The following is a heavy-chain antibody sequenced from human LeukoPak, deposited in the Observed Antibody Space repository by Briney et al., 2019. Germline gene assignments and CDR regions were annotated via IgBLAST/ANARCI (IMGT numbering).Heavy chain of an antibody. V-gene: IGHV4-4*07. Sequence: IRQPAGKGLEWIGRIDTSGSTNYNPSLKSRVTISVDTSKNQFSLKLSSVTAADTAVYYCARGNVPGNYWGQGTLVTVSS. J-gene: IGHJ4*02. CDR2: IDTSGST. CDR3: ARGNVPGNY.